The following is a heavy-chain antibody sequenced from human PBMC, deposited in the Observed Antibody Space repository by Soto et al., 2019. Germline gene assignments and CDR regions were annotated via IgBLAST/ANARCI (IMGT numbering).Heavy chain of an antibody. D-gene: IGHD2-21*02. CDR3: AREDDGGDRDYYGLDV. J-gene: IGHJ6*02. V-gene: IGHV4-30-4*08. CDR2: IHYSGSI. Sequence: SETLSLTCTVSGGSISYEYYHWTWIRQSPGKGLEWIGYIHYSGSIIYNTSFKSRVTISVDTSKNQFSLQLSSVTAADTAVFFCAREDDGGDRDYYGLDVWGQGTTVTVSS. CDR1: GGSISYEYYH.